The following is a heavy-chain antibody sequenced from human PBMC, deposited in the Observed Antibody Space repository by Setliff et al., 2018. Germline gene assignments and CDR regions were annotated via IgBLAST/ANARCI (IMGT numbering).Heavy chain of an antibody. V-gene: IGHV1-18*01. Sequence: ASVKVSCKSYGYTFNTYGISWVRQAPGQGPEWMGWISAYKDKTRSTERFQDRLTLTIDTSTNTVFMELRDLRADDTAVYYFRLAHCNTTSCEEALDFWSQGTLVTVSS. J-gene: IGHJ4*02. CDR3: RLAHCNTTSCEEALDF. D-gene: IGHD2-2*01. CDR2: ISAYKDKT. CDR1: GYTFNTYG.